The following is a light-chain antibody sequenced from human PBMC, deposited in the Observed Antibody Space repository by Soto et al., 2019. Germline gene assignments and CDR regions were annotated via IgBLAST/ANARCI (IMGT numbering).Light chain of an antibody. CDR3: CTYAGSRTWV. CDR2: EVS. J-gene: IGLJ3*02. V-gene: IGLV2-23*02. Sequence: QSALTQPASVSGSPGQSITISCTGTSSDVGSYTLVSWYQQHPGKAPKLIIYEVSKRPSGVSNRFSGSTSANTSSLTISGLQGEDEADYYCCTYAGSRTWVFGGGTKLTVL. CDR1: SSDVGSYTL.